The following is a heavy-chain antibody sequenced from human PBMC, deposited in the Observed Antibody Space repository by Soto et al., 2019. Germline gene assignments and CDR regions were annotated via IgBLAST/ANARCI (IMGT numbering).Heavy chain of an antibody. CDR1: GYSFTSYV. Sequence: LVKGYWKGSGYSFTSYVVGWLRQNTGQGLEWMGWISAYNGNTNYAQKLQGRVTMTTDTSTSTAYMELRSLRSDDTAVYYCARDRREYCTNGVCYRQDYWGQGTLVTVSS. J-gene: IGHJ4*02. D-gene: IGHD2-8*01. CDR2: ISAYNGNT. V-gene: IGHV1-18*01. CDR3: ARDRREYCTNGVCYRQDY.